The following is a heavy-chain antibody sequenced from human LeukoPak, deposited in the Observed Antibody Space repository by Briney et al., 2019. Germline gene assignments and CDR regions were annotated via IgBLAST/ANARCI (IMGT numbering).Heavy chain of an antibody. CDR3: ARVPDEIAYCGGDCYSTRRTEYFQH. Sequence: ASVRVSCRASGNTFTDYYMHWVRQAPGQGLEWMGWINPNSGGTNYAQKFQGRVTMTRDTSISTAYMELSRLRSDDTAVYYCARVPDEIAYCGGDCYSTRRTEYFQHWGQGTLVTVSS. J-gene: IGHJ1*01. CDR1: GNTFTDYY. D-gene: IGHD2-21*02. CDR2: INPNSGGT. V-gene: IGHV1-2*02.